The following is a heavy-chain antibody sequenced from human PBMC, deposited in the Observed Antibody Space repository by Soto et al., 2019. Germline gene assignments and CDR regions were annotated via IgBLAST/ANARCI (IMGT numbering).Heavy chain of an antibody. Sequence: QVQLVESGGGVVQPGRSLRLSCAASGFTFSSYGMHWVRQAPGKGLEWVAVISYDGSNKYYADSVKGRFTISRDNSKNTLYLQMNSLRAEDTAVYYCARGQQLVGGVDYWGQGTLVTVSS. J-gene: IGHJ4*02. V-gene: IGHV3-30*03. CDR2: ISYDGSNK. D-gene: IGHD6-6*01. CDR3: ARGQQLVGGVDY. CDR1: GFTFSSYG.